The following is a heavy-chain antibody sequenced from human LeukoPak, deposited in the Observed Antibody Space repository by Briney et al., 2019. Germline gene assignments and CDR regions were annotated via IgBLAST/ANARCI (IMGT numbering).Heavy chain of an antibody. Sequence: ASVKVSCKASGGTFSSYAISWVRQAPGQGLEWMGGIIPIFGTANYAQKFQGRVTITTDESTSTAYMELSSLRSEDTAVYYCARDRRYSYGPGLFDYGGQGTLVTASS. CDR2: IIPIFGTA. D-gene: IGHD5-18*01. CDR1: GGTFSSYA. CDR3: ARDRRYSYGPGLFDY. V-gene: IGHV1-69*05. J-gene: IGHJ4*02.